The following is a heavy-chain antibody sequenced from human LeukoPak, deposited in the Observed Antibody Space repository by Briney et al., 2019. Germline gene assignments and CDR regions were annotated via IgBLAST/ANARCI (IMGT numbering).Heavy chain of an antibody. J-gene: IGHJ3*01. CDR2: NYPGDSDT. D-gene: IGHD5-12*01. CDR1: GYRFATYW. CDR3: ARRVSSSGFDAFDV. Sequence: GESLKISCKGSGYRFATYWIGWVRQMPGKGLEGMGINYPGDSDTTYSPSCQGQVTMSADKSNSIACLQWSSLKASDTAMYYCARRVSSSGFDAFDVWGQGTMVTVSS. V-gene: IGHV5-51*01.